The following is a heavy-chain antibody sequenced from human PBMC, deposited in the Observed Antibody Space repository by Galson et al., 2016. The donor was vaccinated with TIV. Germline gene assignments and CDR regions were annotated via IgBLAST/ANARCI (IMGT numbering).Heavy chain of an antibody. V-gene: IGHV1-69*13. CDR3: ARSRGYSYGYVDP. Sequence: SVKVSCKASGGTFNSYGISWVRQAPGQGLQWMGGIIPVFGTTKYSQDFQRRVAVTADESTGTAYMELSGLRFDDTAVYFCARSRGYSYGYVDPWGQGTLVTVSA. D-gene: IGHD5-18*01. CDR1: GGTFNSYG. CDR2: IIPVFGTT. J-gene: IGHJ5*02.